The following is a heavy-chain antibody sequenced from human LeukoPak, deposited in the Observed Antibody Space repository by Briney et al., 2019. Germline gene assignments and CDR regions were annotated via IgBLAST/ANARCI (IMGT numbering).Heavy chain of an antibody. CDR1: GYTFTGYY. J-gene: IGHJ4*02. CDR3: ARDRQWLVDAGVHDY. D-gene: IGHD6-19*01. V-gene: IGHV1-2*02. Sequence: ASVKVSCKASGYTFTGYYMHWVRQAPGQGLEWMGWINPNSGGTNYAQKFQGRVTMTRDTSISTAYMELSRLRSDDTAVYYCARDRQWLVDAGVHDYWGQGTLVTVSS. CDR2: INPNSGGT.